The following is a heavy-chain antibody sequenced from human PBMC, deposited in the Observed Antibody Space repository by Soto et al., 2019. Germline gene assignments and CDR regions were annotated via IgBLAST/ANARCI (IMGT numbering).Heavy chain of an antibody. D-gene: IGHD3-16*01. CDR1: GGSFSGYY. CDR3: ARVGRYVGKRGYLDY. J-gene: IGHJ4*02. Sequence: QVQLQQWGAGLLKPSETLSLTCAVYGGSFSGYYWSWIRQPPGKGLEWIGEINHSGSTNYNPSLKSRATKSVDTSKHQFSLKLSSVTAADTAVYYCARVGRYVGKRGYLDYWGQGTLVTVSS. V-gene: IGHV4-34*01. CDR2: INHSGST.